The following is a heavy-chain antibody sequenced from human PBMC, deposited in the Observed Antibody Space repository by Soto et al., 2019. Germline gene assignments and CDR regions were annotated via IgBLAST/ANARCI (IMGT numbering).Heavy chain of an antibody. CDR2: IYWNDDK. Sequence: QITLKESGPTVVEPTETLTLTCSFSGFSLTSRPMGVGWIRQSPGKALEWLAVIYWNDDKRYNPTLRSRLTNNKDTSKKQVVLTMTYMEPPDTATYYCAHRLGGFTWNDDYFDYWGQGTRVTASS. CDR1: GFSLTSRPMG. CDR3: AHRLGGFTWNDDYFDY. J-gene: IGHJ4*02. D-gene: IGHD1-1*01. V-gene: IGHV2-5*01.